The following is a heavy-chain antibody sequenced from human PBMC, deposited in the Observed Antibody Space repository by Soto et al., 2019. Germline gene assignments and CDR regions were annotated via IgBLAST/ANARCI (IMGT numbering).Heavy chain of an antibody. CDR3: ARSSHTVGFLEWLGLDAFDI. CDR2: IKQDGSEK. D-gene: IGHD3-3*02. Sequence: EVQLVESGGGLVQPGGSLRLSCAASGFTFSSYWMSWVRQAPGKGLEWVANIKQDGSEKYYVDSVKGRFTISRDNAKNSLYLQMNSLRAEDTAVYYCARSSHTVGFLEWLGLDAFDIWGQGTMVTVSS. J-gene: IGHJ3*02. V-gene: IGHV3-7*01. CDR1: GFTFSSYW.